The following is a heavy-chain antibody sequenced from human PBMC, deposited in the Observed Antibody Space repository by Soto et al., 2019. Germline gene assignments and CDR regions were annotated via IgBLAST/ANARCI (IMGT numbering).Heavy chain of an antibody. V-gene: IGHV5-51*01. CDR3: ARQPRREYSSSSRLRNGMEG. D-gene: IGHD6-6*01. Sequence: GESLKISCKGSGYSFTSYWIGWVRQMPGKGLEWMGIIYPGDSDTRYSPSFQGQVTISADKSISTAYLQWSSLKASDTAMYYCARQPRREYSSSSRLRNGMEGWGQGTTVTVSS. CDR1: GYSFTSYW. J-gene: IGHJ6*02. CDR2: IYPGDSDT.